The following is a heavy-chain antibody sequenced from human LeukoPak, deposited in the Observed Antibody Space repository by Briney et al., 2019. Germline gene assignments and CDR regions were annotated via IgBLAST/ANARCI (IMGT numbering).Heavy chain of an antibody. CDR3: AGGYSYGISDY. Sequence: SETLSLTCTVSGGSISSYYWSWIRQPAGKGLEWIGRIYTSGSSNYNPSLKSRVTISLDKSENQFSLKLSSVTAADTAVYYCAGGYSYGISDYWGQGTLVTVSS. D-gene: IGHD5-18*01. CDR1: GGSISSYY. V-gene: IGHV4-4*07. J-gene: IGHJ4*02. CDR2: IYTSGSS.